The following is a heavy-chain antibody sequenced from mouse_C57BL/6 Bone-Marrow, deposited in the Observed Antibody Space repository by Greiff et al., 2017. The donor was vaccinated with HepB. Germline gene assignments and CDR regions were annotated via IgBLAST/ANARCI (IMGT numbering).Heavy chain of an antibody. D-gene: IGHD1-1*01. CDR2: INPSNGGT. V-gene: IGHV1-53*01. CDR1: GYTFTSYW. J-gene: IGHJ2*01. CDR3: ARFLYYYGGSYYFDY. Sequence: QVQLQQPGTELVKPGASVKLSCKASGYTFTSYWMHWVKQRPGQGLEWIGNINPSNGGTNYNEKFKSKATLTVDKSSSTAYMQLSSLTSEDSAVYYCARFLYYYGGSYYFDYWGQGTTLTVSS.